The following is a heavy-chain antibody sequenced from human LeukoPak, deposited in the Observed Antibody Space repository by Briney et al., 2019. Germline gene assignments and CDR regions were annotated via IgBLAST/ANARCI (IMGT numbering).Heavy chain of an antibody. Sequence: ASVKVSCKASGYTFTGYQMDWVRQAPGQGLEWMGRINPHGGGTKYAQKFQGRVTMTRDTSVSTAYMELSRLTSDDMAIYYCALLLWFGEFQSDHWGQGTLVTVSS. CDR3: ALLLWFGEFQSDH. CDR2: INPHGGGT. V-gene: IGHV1-2*06. D-gene: IGHD3-10*01. J-gene: IGHJ4*02. CDR1: GYTFTGYQ.